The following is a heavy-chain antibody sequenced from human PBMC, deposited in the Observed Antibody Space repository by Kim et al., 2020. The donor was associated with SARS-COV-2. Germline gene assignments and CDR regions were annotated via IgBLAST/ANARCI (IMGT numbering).Heavy chain of an antibody. V-gene: IGHV4-59*08. Sequence: SETLSLTCTVSGGSISSYYWSWIRQPPGKGLEWIGYIYYSGSTNYNPSLKSRVTISVDTSKNQFSLKLSSVTAADTVVYYCARRALGYCSGGSCYSGFDYGGKRTLVTVSS. D-gene: IGHD2-15*01. J-gene: IGHJ4*02. CDR3: ARRALGYCSGGSCYSGFDY. CDR2: IYYSGST. CDR1: GGSISSYY.